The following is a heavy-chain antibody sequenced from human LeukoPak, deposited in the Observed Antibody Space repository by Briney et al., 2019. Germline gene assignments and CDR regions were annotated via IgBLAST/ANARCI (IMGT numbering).Heavy chain of an antibody. V-gene: IGHV3-33*01. CDR2: IWYDGSNK. J-gene: IGHJ6*04. CDR1: GFTFSSYG. D-gene: IGHD2-2*01. Sequence: GRSLRLSCAASGFTFSSYGMHGVRQAPGKGLEGVAVIWYDGSNKYYADSVKGRFTISRDNSKNTLYLQMNSLRAEDTAVYYCARDIYCSSTSCYGSPTYYYYGMDVWGKGTTVTVSS. CDR3: ARDIYCSSTSCYGSPTYYYYGMDV.